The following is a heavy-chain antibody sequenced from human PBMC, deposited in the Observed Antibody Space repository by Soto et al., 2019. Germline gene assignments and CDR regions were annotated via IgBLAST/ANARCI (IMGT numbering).Heavy chain of an antibody. CDR1: GYSFTSYW. D-gene: IGHD5-12*01. CDR2: IAPSDSYT. V-gene: IGHV5-10-1*01. Sequence: ESLTISCKGSGYSFTSYWISWVRQMPGKGLEWRGRIAPSDSYTNYSRSFQCHVTISADKSIRIAYLQWSSLKASDTAMYYCAGRRATIRCTYSVREFWGKGTRVT. CDR3: AGRRATIRCTYSVREF. J-gene: IGHJ6*03.